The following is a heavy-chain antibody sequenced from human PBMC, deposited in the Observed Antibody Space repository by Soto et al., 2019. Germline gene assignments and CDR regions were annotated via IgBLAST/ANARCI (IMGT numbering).Heavy chain of an antibody. Sequence: LRLSFAASGFTFNIYGMHWVRQAPDKGLEWVALISYDGSNQYYADSVKGRFTISRDNSKNTLFLQMNSLRADDTAVYYCAKDQASGQGSFDSWGQGTLVTVSS. V-gene: IGHV3-30*18. CDR3: AKDQASGQGSFDS. CDR2: ISYDGSNQ. J-gene: IGHJ4*02. CDR1: GFTFNIYG.